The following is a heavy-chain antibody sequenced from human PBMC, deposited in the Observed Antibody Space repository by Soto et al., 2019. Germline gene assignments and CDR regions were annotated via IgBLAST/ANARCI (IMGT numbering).Heavy chain of an antibody. Sequence: QVQLVQSGAEVKKPGSSVKVSCKASGGTFSSYAISWVRQPPGQGLEWMGGIIPIFGTSDYAQKFQGRVTITADEPTSTAYMELSSLISEDAAVYYCASQLTRDYYYYGIDVWGQGTTITVSS. V-gene: IGHV1-69*12. CDR1: GGTFSSYA. J-gene: IGHJ6*02. CDR2: IIPIFGTS. CDR3: ASQLTRDYYYYGIDV. D-gene: IGHD7-27*01.